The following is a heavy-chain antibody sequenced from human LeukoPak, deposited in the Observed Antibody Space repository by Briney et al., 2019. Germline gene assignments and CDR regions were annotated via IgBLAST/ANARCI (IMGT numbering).Heavy chain of an antibody. J-gene: IGHJ3*02. CDR3: ALEHPLMVRGPTRGAFDI. V-gene: IGHV1-69*05. CDR1: GGTFSSYA. CDR2: IIPIFGTA. D-gene: IGHD3-10*01. Sequence: ASVKVSCKASGGTFSSYAISWVRQAPGQGLEWMGGIIPIFGTANYAQKFQGRVTITTDESTSTAYMELSSLRSEDTAVYYCALEHPLMVRGPTRGAFDIWGQGTMVTVSS.